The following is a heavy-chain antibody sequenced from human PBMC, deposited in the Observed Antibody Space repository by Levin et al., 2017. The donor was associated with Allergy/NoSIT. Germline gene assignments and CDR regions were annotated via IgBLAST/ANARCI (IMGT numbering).Heavy chain of an antibody. V-gene: IGHV3-15*01. CDR1: GFTFSNAW. CDR2: IKSKTDGGTT. Sequence: PGGSLRLSCAASGFTFSNAWMSWVRQAPGKGLEWVGRIKSKTDGGTTDYAAPVKGRFTISRDDSKNTLYLQMNSLKTEDTAGYYCTTEGDVVVVAATAEYFQHWGQGTLVTVSS. D-gene: IGHD2-15*01. CDR3: TTEGDVVVVAATAEYFQH. J-gene: IGHJ1*01.